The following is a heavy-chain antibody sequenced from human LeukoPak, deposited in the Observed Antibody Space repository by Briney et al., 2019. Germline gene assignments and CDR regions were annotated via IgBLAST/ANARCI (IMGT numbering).Heavy chain of an antibody. CDR3: ARAGDAFDI. Sequence: SETLSLTCTVSGGSLSSYYWGWVREPPGKGLEWIGSIYHSGSTYYNPSLKSRVTISVDTSKNQFSLKLSSVIAADTAVYYCARAGDAFDIWGQGTMVTVSS. V-gene: IGHV4-38-2*02. CDR2: IYHSGST. J-gene: IGHJ3*02. CDR1: GGSLSSYY.